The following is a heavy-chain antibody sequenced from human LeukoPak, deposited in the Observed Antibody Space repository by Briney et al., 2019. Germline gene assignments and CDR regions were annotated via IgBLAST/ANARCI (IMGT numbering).Heavy chain of an antibody. Sequence: PGGSLRLSCAASGFTFSSYSMNWVRQAPGKGLEWVSSIFSSSSYIYYADSVKGRFTISRDNAKNSLYLQMNSLRPEDTAVYYCARGLSPAAAGVNYWGQGTLVTVSS. CDR3: ARGLSPAAAGVNY. J-gene: IGHJ4*02. CDR1: GFTFSSYS. D-gene: IGHD6-13*01. CDR2: IFSSSSYI. V-gene: IGHV3-21*01.